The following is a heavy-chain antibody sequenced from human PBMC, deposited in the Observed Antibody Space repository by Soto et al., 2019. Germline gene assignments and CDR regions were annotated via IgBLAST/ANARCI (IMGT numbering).Heavy chain of an antibody. D-gene: IGHD1-26*01. J-gene: IGHJ4*02. CDR2: ISYSGST. V-gene: IGHV4-61*01. CDR1: GASVSSGNYY. Sequence: QVQLQESGPGLVKPSETLSLTCTVSGASVSSGNYYWSWIRQPPGKALECIGYISYSGSTNYNPSLKSRFTISIDTSKNQFSLKLSSVTAADTAVYYCARGSGSYYAYWGQGTLVTVSS. CDR3: ARGSGSYYAY.